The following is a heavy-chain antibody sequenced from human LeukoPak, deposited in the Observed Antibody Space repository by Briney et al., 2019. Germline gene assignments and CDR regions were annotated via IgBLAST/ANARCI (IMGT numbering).Heavy chain of an antibody. CDR1: GYSFTIYW. D-gene: IGHD6-19*01. J-gene: IGHJ4*02. V-gene: IGHV5-51*01. CDR3: ASSNSIAVTGLDY. Sequence: GESLKISCKGSGYSFTIYWIGWVRQMPGKGLEWMGIIYPGDSDTRYSPSFQGQVTISADKSISTAYLQWSSLKASDTAMYYCASSNSIAVTGLDYWGQGTLVTVSS. CDR2: IYPGDSDT.